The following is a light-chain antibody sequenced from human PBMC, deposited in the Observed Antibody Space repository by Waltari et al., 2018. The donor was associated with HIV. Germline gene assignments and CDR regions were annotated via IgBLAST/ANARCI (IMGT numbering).Light chain of an antibody. CDR3: CSYTSGSTHV. CDR1: SSDVGGYNY. V-gene: IGLV2-14*03. CDR2: DVS. Sequence: QSALTQPASVSGSPGKSITISCTGTSSDVGGYNYVSWYQQHPGKAPKLMIYDVSNRPSGVSNRFSGSKSDSAAFLNISGLQTEDEAVYHCCSYTSGSTHVFGTGTEVTVL. J-gene: IGLJ1*01.